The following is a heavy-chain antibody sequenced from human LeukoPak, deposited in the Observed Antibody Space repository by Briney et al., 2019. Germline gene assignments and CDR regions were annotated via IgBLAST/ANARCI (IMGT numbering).Heavy chain of an antibody. J-gene: IGHJ6*03. Sequence: GGSLRLSCAASGFTFSSHTMTWVRQAPGKGLEWVSVIFSGGTTYYADSVKGRFTVSRDNSKNMMYLQMNSLRAEDAAVYYCARFSGPGMQHYYYYMDVWGTGTTVTVSS. CDR3: ARFSGPGMQHYYYYMDV. CDR2: IFSGGTT. CDR1: GFTFSSHT. V-gene: IGHV3-53*01. D-gene: IGHD3-10*01.